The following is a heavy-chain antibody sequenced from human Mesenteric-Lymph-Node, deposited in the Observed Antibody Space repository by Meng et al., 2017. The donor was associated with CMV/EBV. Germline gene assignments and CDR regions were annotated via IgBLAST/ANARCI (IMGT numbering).Heavy chain of an antibody. V-gene: IGHV3-30*02. CDR1: GFSLSSYS. CDR3: ALGQWPDYFDS. CDR2: IRHDGNDQ. D-gene: IGHD6-19*01. Sequence: GESLKISCAASGFSLSSYSMNWVRQAPDRGLEWVAYIRHDGNDQYYADSVKGRFTISRDHSKRMLYLEMNSLRREDTATYYCALGQWPDYFDSWGQGTLVTVSS. J-gene: IGHJ4*02.